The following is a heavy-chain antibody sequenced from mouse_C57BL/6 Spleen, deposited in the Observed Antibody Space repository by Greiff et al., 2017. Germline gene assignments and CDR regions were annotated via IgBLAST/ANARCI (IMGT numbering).Heavy chain of an antibody. D-gene: IGHD1-1*01. CDR2: LYPKDGST. J-gene: IGHJ3*01. CDR1: GSTFTSYD. CDR3: ASSSYWFAY. Sequence: VQLQQSGPELVKPGASVKLSCKASGSTFTSYDINWVKQRPGQGLEWIGWLYPKDGSTKYNEKFKGKATLTVDTSSSTAYMELHSLTSEDSAVYFCASSSYWFAYWGQGTLVTVSA. V-gene: IGHV1-85*01.